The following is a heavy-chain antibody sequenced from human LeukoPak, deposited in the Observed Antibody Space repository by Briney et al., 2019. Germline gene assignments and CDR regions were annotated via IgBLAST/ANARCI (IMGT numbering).Heavy chain of an antibody. CDR3: ARDWGSGNGFDI. J-gene: IGHJ3*02. Sequence: SETLSLTCTVSGGSISSSSYYWGWIRQPPGKGLEWIGSIYYSGSTYYNPSLKSRFTISVDTSKNQFSLKQNSVTAADTAVYYCARDWGSGNGFDIWGQGTMVTVSS. CDR2: IYYSGST. D-gene: IGHD3-10*01. CDR1: GGSISSSSYY. V-gene: IGHV4-39*02.